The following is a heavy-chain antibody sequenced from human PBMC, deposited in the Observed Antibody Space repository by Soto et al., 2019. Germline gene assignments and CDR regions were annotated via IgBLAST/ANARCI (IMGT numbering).Heavy chain of an antibody. CDR1: GFTFNYYA. J-gene: IGHJ4*02. V-gene: IGHV3-30-3*01. Sequence: GGSLRLSCAASGFTFNYYAMHWVRQAPGKGLECVALISYGGSNKYYADSVKGRFTISRDNSENTLYLQMNSLGVEDTAVYYCARTPETGGFYHYFDYCRQGTLVTVSS. CDR2: ISYGGSNK. D-gene: IGHD2-8*02. CDR3: ARTPETGGFYHYFDY.